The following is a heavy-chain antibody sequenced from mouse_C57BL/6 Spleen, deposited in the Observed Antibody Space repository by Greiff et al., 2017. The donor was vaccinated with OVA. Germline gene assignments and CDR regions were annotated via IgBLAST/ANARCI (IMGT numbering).Heavy chain of an antibody. D-gene: IGHD1-1*01. Sequence: VKVVESGPGLVQPSQSLSITCTVSGFSLTSYGVHWVRQSPGKGLEWLGVIWRGGSTDYNAAFMSRLSITKDNSKSQVFFKMNSLQADDTAIYYCAKRDGSSPYAMDYWGQGTSVTVSS. CDR1: GFSLTSYG. J-gene: IGHJ4*01. CDR2: IWRGGST. V-gene: IGHV2-5*01. CDR3: AKRDGSSPYAMDY.